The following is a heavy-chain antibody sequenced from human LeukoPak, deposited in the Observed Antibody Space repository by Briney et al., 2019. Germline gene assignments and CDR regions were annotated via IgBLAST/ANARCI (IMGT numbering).Heavy chain of an antibody. Sequence: GRSLRLSCAAPGLPFDDYAMPWVRRAPGKGLEWVSGISWNSGSIGYADSVKGRFTISRDNAKNSLYLQMNSLGAEDTALYYCAKGDFDLWGRGTLVTVSS. CDR3: AKGDFDL. J-gene: IGHJ2*01. CDR1: GLPFDDYA. V-gene: IGHV3-9*01. CDR2: ISWNSGSI.